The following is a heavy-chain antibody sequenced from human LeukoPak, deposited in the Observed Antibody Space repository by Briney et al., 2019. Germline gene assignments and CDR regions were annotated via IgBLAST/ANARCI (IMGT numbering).Heavy chain of an antibody. CDR3: ARGVNFGNYYMDV. Sequence: PGGSLRLSCAASGFTFSSYAMSWVRQAPGKGLEWVANIKQDGSEKYYVDSVKGRFTISRDNAKNSLYLQMNSLRAEDTAVYYCARGVNFGNYYMDVWGKGTTVTVSS. CDR1: GFTFSSYA. D-gene: IGHD3-16*01. J-gene: IGHJ6*03. V-gene: IGHV3-7*01. CDR2: IKQDGSEK.